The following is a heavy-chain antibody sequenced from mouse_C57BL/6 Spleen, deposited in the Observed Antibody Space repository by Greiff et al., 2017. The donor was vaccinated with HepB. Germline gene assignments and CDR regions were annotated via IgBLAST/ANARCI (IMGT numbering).Heavy chain of an antibody. CDR3: AREDYYGGYWYFDV. Sequence: VQLLQSGPELVKPGASVKIPCKASGYTFTDYNMDWVKQSHGKSLEWIGDINPNNGGTIYNQKFKGKATLTVDKSSSTAYMELRSLTSEDTAVYYCAREDYYGGYWYFDVWGTGTTVTVSS. D-gene: IGHD1-1*02. J-gene: IGHJ1*03. CDR2: INPNNGGT. CDR1: GYTFTDYN. V-gene: IGHV1-18*01.